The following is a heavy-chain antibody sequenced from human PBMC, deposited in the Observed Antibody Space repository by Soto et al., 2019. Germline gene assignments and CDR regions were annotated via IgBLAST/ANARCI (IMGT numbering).Heavy chain of an antibody. V-gene: IGHV4-34*01. CDR3: ARRYFDWLADQGAYNWFDP. J-gene: IGHJ5*02. CDR1: GGSFSGYY. Sequence: PSETLSLTCAVYGGSFSGYYWSWIRQPPGKGLEWIGEINHSGSTNYNPSLKSRVTISVDTSKNQFSLKLSSVTAADTAVYYCARRYFDWLADQGAYNWFDPWGQGTLVTVSS. CDR2: INHSGST. D-gene: IGHD3-9*01.